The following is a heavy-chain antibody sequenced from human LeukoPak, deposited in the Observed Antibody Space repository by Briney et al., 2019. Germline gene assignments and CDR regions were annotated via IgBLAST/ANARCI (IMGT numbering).Heavy chain of an antibody. D-gene: IGHD3-9*01. J-gene: IGHJ4*02. Sequence: GASLRLSCAASGFSFSNYAMSWVRQVPGKGLEWVSAISGRDDSTYYADSVKGRFAISRDTSKNTLYLQMNSLRAEDTAVYYCAKWGDYDVLTGYYDSDYWGQGTLVTVSS. CDR1: GFSFSNYA. CDR3: AKWGDYDVLTGYYDSDY. CDR2: ISGRDDST. V-gene: IGHV3-23*01.